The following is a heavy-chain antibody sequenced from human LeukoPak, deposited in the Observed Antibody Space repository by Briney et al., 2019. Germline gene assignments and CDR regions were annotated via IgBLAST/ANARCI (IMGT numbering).Heavy chain of an antibody. J-gene: IGHJ4*02. CDR3: ARTIREQWLTIDY. CDR1: GFTFSNYW. CDR2: IKQDGSAK. D-gene: IGHD6-19*01. Sequence: GGSLRLSCAASGFTFSNYWMNWVRQAPGKGLEWVANIKQDGSAKYYVDSVKGRFTISRDNAKNSLYLQMNSLGAEDTAVYYCARTIREQWLTIDYWGQGTLVTFSS. V-gene: IGHV3-7*04.